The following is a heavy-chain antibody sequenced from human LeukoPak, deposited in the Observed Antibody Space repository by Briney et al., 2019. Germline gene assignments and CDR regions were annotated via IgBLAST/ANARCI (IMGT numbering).Heavy chain of an antibody. J-gene: IGHJ5*02. Sequence: GASVKVSCKASGGTFSSYAISWVRQAPGQGLEWMGGIIPIFGTANYAQKFQGRVTITTDESTSTAYMELSSLRSEDTAVYYCARDVKAAVQYNWFDPWGQGTLVTVSS. CDR1: GGTFSSYA. V-gene: IGHV1-69*05. CDR2: IIPIFGTA. CDR3: ARDVKAAVQYNWFDP. D-gene: IGHD6-13*01.